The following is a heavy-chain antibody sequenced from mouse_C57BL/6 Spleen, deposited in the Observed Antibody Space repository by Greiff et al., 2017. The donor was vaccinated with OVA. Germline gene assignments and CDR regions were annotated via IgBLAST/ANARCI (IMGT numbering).Heavy chain of an antibody. CDR3: SSPYDYVGAWFAY. CDR1: GFTIKDYY. Sequence: EVQLQQSGAELVKPGASVKLSCTASGFTIKDYYMHWVKQRTEQGLEWIGRIDPEVGETKYAPKFQGKATITADKSSTTAYLQLSSLTSADTAFYYCSSPYDYVGAWFAYWGQGTLVTVSA. CDR2: IDPEVGET. V-gene: IGHV14-2*01. J-gene: IGHJ3*01. D-gene: IGHD2-4*01.